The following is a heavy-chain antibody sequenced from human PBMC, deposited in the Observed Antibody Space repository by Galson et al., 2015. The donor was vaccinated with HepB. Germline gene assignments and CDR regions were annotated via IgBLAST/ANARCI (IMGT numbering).Heavy chain of an antibody. CDR1: GGTFSSYA. CDR3: ARDLCKQCPWFGSNDAFDI. CDR2: IIPIFGIA. J-gene: IGHJ3*02. V-gene: IGHV1-69*13. D-gene: IGHD3-16*01. Sequence: SVKVSCKASGGTFSSYAISWVRQAPGQGLEWMGGIIPIFGIANYAQKFQGRVTITADESTSTAYMELSSLRSEDTAVYYCARDLCKQCPWFGSNDAFDIWGQGTMVTVSS.